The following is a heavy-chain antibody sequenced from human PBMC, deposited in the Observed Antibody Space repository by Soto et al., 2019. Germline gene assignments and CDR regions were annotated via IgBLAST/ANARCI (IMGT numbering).Heavy chain of an antibody. CDR3: ARSAASLGGGWFDT. CDR2: IYFTGTT. J-gene: IGHJ5*02. V-gene: IGHV4-31*03. D-gene: IGHD3-16*01. CDR1: GGSISTGGDGDY. Sequence: QVQLQESGPGLVKPSQTLSLSCTVSGGSISTGGDGDYWTWIRQRPEKGLEWIGYIYFTGTTYYNPSLQSRVTISVDTSKNQFSLKLTSVTAADTAVYYCARSAASLGGGWFDTWGQGTLVTVSS.